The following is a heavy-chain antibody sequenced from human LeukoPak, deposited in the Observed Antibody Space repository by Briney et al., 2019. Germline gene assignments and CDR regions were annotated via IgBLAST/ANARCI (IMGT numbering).Heavy chain of an antibody. Sequence: PGGSLRLSCAASGFTFSSYAMSWVRQAPGKGLEWVSAISGSGGSTYYADSVKGRFTISRDNSKNTLYLQMNSLRAEDTAVYYCAKGAGYYDSSGYYQTPEYFQPWGQGTLVTVSS. V-gene: IGHV3-23*01. CDR3: AKGAGYYDSSGYYQTPEYFQP. J-gene: IGHJ1*01. D-gene: IGHD3-22*01. CDR2: ISGSGGST. CDR1: GFTFSSYA.